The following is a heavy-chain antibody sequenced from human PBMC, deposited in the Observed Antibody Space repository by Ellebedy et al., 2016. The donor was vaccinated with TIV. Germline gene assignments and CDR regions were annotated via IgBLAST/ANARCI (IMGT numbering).Heavy chain of an antibody. Sequence: SETLSLTCSVSGFSISTGYYWGWIRQSPAKGLEWIGSIYRSGTTSYNPSLRSRLTISLDTSKNQFSLKLNSVTVADTAVYYCARVLSGEAIGPGIWGQGTLVTVSS. D-gene: IGHD1-26*01. CDR3: ARVLSGEAIGPGI. CDR2: IYRSGTT. CDR1: GFSISTGYY. V-gene: IGHV4-38-2*02. J-gene: IGHJ4*02.